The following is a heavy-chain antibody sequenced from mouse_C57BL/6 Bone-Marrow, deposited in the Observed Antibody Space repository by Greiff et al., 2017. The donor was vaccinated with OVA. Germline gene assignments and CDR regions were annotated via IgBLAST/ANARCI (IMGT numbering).Heavy chain of an antibody. CDR1: GYTFTSYW. D-gene: IGHD1-1*01. CDR2: IDPSDSYT. J-gene: IGHJ2*01. CDR3: AREGITTVVAPDY. V-gene: IGHV1-50*01. Sequence: VQLQQPGAELVKPGASVKLSCKASGYTFTSYWMQWVKQRPGQGLEWIGEIDPSDSYTNYNQKFKGKATLTVDTSSSTAYMQLSSLTSEDSAVYYGAREGITTVVAPDYWGQGTTLTVSS.